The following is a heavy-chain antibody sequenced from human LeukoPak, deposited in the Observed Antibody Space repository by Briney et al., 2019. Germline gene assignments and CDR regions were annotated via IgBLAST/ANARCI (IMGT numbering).Heavy chain of an antibody. V-gene: IGHV5-51*01. D-gene: IGHD6-13*01. Sequence: GESLKISCKASGYTFTNYWIGWVRQMPEKGLEWIGTIYPGDSDTRYSPSFQGQVTISADKSISTAYLQWSSLRASDTAIYYCARRPASVGGGFDPWGQGTLVTVSS. J-gene: IGHJ5*02. CDR2: IYPGDSDT. CDR1: GYTFTNYW. CDR3: ARRPASVGGGFDP.